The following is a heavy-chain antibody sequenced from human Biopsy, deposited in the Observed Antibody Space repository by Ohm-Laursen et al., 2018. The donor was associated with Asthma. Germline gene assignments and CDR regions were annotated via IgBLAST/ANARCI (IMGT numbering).Heavy chain of an antibody. CDR1: GGSISSDY. D-gene: IGHD3-16*01. V-gene: IGHV4-30-4*01. Sequence: TLSLTCTVSGGSISSDYWSWVRQPPGKGLEWIGYIYYIGSTYYNPSLKSRVAIPLDTSKNQLSLKLSSVTAADTAVYFCARRGGVRRYFDYWGQGTLVTVSS. CDR2: IYYIGST. CDR3: ARRGGVRRYFDY. J-gene: IGHJ4*02.